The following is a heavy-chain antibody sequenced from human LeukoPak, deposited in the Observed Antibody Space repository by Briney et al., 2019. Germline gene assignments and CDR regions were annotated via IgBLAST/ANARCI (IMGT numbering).Heavy chain of an antibody. CDR3: ARGYSGYVGGNDY. V-gene: IGHV1-46*01. D-gene: IGHD5-12*01. CDR1: GYTFTSYY. J-gene: IGHJ4*02. Sequence: ASVRVSCKASGYTFTSYYMHWVRQAPGQGLEWVGIINPSGGSTSYAQKFKGRVTMTRDTSTSTVYMELSSLRSQDTAVYYCARGYSGYVGGNDYWGQGTPVTVSS. CDR2: INPSGGST.